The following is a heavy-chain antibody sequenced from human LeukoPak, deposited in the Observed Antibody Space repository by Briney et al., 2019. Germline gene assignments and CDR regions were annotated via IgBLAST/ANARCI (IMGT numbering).Heavy chain of an antibody. J-gene: IGHJ6*02. CDR3: ARRVAAAGRGYYGMDV. Sequence: GESLKISCKGSGYSFTSYWIGWVRQMPGKGLEWMGIIYPGDSDTRYSPSFQGQVTISADKSISTAYLQWSSLKASDTAMYYCARRVAAAGRGYYGMDVWGQGTMVTVSS. D-gene: IGHD6-13*01. CDR2: IYPGDSDT. CDR1: GYSFTSYW. V-gene: IGHV5-51*01.